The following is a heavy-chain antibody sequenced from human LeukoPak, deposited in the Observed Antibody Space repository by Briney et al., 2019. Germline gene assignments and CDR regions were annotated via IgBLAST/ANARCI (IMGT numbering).Heavy chain of an antibody. CDR2: IIPIFGTA. CDR3: VRFVRYCSSTSCSPDAFDI. D-gene: IGHD2-2*01. Sequence: ASVKVSCKASGGTFSSYAISWVRQAPGQGLEWMGGIIPIFGTANYAQKFQGRVTITADESTSTAYMELSSLRSEDTAVYYCVRFVRYCSSTSCSPDAFDIWGQGTMVTVSS. CDR1: GGTFSSYA. J-gene: IGHJ3*02. V-gene: IGHV1-69*13.